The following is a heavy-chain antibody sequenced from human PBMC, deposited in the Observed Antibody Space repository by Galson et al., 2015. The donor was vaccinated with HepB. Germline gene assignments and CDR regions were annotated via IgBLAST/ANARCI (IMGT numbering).Heavy chain of an antibody. J-gene: IGHJ3*02. CDR1: GYRFTSHW. CDR2: IYPGDSDI. V-gene: IGHV5-51*03. CDR3: ARGYCSNNICYYDAFDI. Sequence: QSGAEVKKPGESLKISCKGSGYRFTSHWIGWVRQMPGRGLEWMGIIYPGDSDIRYSPSFQGRVAVSADKSINTAYLQWSSLKASDTAMYYCARGYCSNNICYYDAFDIWGQGTMVTVSS. D-gene: IGHD2-2*01.